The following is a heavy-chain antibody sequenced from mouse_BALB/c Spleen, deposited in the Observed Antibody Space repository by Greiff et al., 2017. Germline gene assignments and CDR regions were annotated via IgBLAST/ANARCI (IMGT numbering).Heavy chain of an antibody. J-gene: IGHJ2*01. D-gene: IGHD1-1*01. V-gene: IGHV1-4*02. CDR2: IDPSSGYT. Sequence: QVQLKESAAELARPGASVKMSCKASGYTFTSYTMHWVKQRPGQGLEWIGYIDPSSGYTEYNQKFKDKTTLTADKSSSTAYMQLSSLTSEDSAVYYCARRGFITTVVRYFDYWGQGTTLTVSS. CDR1: GYTFTSYT. CDR3: ARRGFITTVVRYFDY.